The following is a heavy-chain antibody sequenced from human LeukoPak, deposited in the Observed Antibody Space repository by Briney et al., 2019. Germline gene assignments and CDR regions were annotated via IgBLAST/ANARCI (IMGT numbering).Heavy chain of an antibody. J-gene: IGHJ5*02. Sequence: PSKTLSLTCAVSGGSISSGGYSWSWIRQPPGKGLEWIGYIYLSGSTYYNPSLKSRVTISVDRSKNQFSLKLSSVTAAGTAVYYCAREASYANWFDPWGQGTLVTVSS. CDR3: AREASYANWFDP. CDR2: IYLSGST. CDR1: GGSISSGGYS. V-gene: IGHV4-30-2*01. D-gene: IGHD5-18*01.